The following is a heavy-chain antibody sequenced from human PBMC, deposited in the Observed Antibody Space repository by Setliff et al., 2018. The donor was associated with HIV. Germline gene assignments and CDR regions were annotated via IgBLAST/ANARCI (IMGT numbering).Heavy chain of an antibody. CDR3: AKVPRMTSNYYYYYGLDV. V-gene: IGHV1-3*01. CDR1: GYNLSSHG. D-gene: IGHD2-21*02. J-gene: IGHJ6*02. Sequence: ASVKVSCKASGYNLSSHGIHWVRQAPGQSLEWMGWISAGNGNTKYSQKFQGRVTISRDTSANTACMQLSGLNFEDTAVYFCAKVPRMTSNYYYYYGLDVWGQGTTVTVSS. CDR2: ISAGNGNT.